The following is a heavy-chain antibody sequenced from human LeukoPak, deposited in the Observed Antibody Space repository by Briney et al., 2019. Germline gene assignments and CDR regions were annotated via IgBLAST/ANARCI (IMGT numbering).Heavy chain of an antibody. J-gene: IGHJ6*02. V-gene: IGHV4-30-4*01. CDR2: IYYSGST. CDR3: ARDRIVVVPAATQWVYYYYYGMDV. Sequence: SETLSLTFTVSGGSISSGDYYWSWIRQPPGKGLEWLGYIYYSGSTYYNPSLKSRVTISVDTSKNQFSLKLSSVTAADTAVYYCARDRIVVVPAATQWVYYYYYGMDVWGQGTTVTVSS. D-gene: IGHD2-2*01. CDR1: GGSISSGDYY.